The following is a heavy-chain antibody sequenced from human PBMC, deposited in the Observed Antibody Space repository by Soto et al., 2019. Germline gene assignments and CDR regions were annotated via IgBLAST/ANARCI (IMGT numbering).Heavy chain of an antibody. V-gene: IGHV1-69*02. CDR3: ARPYYDSSGYYFFDY. CDR1: GGTFSSYT. CDR2: IIPILGIA. J-gene: IGHJ4*02. D-gene: IGHD3-22*01. Sequence: GASVKVSCKASGGTFSSYTISWVRQAPGQGLEWMGRIIPILGIANYAQKFQGRVTITADKSTSTANMEMSSLRSEDTAVYYCARPYYDSSGYYFFDYWGQGTLVTVSS.